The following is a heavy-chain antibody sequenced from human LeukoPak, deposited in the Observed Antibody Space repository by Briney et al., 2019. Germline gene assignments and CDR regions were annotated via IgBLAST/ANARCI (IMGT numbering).Heavy chain of an antibody. V-gene: IGHV3-74*01. J-gene: IGHJ4*02. CDR2: INGDGSST. D-gene: IGHD5-12*01. Sequence: GGSLRLSCAASGLSLTTYWMHWVRQAPGEGLVWVSRINGDGSSTNYADSVKGRFTISRDNAKNTLYLEMKSLRPDDTALYYCAKDGRQLRTDEPWLDNWGQGTLVTVS. CDR3: AKDGRQLRTDEPWLDN. CDR1: GLSLTTYW.